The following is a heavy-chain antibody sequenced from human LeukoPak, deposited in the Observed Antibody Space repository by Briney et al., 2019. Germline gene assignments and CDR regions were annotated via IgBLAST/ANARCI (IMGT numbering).Heavy chain of an antibody. V-gene: IGHV4-34*01. CDR2: IDHSGAT. J-gene: IGHJ4*02. D-gene: IGHD6-13*01. CDR1: GVSISSYY. CDR3: ARSGTYQYSSTSDY. Sequence: SETLSLTCTVSGVSISSYYWSWIRQTPGKRLEWIGEIDHSGATNYNPSLKSRVTISLDTSKNQFSLKLNSVIAADTAVYFCARSGTYQYSSTSDYWGQGTLVTVSS.